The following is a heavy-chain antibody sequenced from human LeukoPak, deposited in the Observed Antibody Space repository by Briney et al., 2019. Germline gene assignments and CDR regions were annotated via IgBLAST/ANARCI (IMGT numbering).Heavy chain of an antibody. CDR1: GGTFSSYA. V-gene: IGHV1-69*01. CDR3: AREHRGHYYYGMDV. D-gene: IGHD2-21*01. J-gene: IGHJ6*04. CDR2: IIPIFGTA. Sequence: SVKVSCKASGGTFSSYAISWVRQAPGQGLEWMGEIIPIFGTANYAQKFQGRVTITADESTSTAYMELSSLRSEDTAVYYCAREHRGHYYYGMDVWGKGTTVTVSS.